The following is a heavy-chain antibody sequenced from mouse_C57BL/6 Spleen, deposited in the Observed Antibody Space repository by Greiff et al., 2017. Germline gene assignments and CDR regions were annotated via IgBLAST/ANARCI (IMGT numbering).Heavy chain of an antibody. J-gene: IGHJ3*01. Sequence: QVQLQQPGAELVKPGASVKLSCKASGYTFTSYWMHWVKQRPGQGLEWIGMIHPNSGSTNYNEKFKSKATLTVDKSSSTAYMQISSLTSEDSAVDYCARSGDYDAFAYWGQGTLVTVSA. CDR1: GYTFTSYW. V-gene: IGHV1-64*01. CDR2: IHPNSGST. CDR3: ARSGDYDAFAY. D-gene: IGHD2-4*01.